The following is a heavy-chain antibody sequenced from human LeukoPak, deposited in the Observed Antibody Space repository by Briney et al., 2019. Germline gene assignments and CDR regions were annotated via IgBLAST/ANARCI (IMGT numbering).Heavy chain of an antibody. CDR3: ARGTLYYYGSGSHLFDY. CDR2: ISSSSSYI. CDR1: GFTFSSYS. V-gene: IGHV3-21*01. D-gene: IGHD3-10*01. Sequence: PGGSLRLSCAASGFTFSSYSMNWVRQAPGKGLEAVSSISSSSSYIYYADSVKGRFTISRDNAKNSLYLQMNSLRAEDTAVYYCARGTLYYYGSGSHLFDYWGQGTLVTVSS. J-gene: IGHJ4*02.